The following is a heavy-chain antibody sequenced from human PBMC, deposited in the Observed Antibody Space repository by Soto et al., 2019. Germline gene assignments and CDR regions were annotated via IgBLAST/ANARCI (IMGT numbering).Heavy chain of an antibody. CDR2: IIPIFGTE. J-gene: IGHJ6*01. Sequence: QVQLVQSGAEVKKPGSSVKVSCKVSGGTFSSHSINWVRQAPGQGPEWMGGIIPIFGTENYAQKYQGRVTITADESTSTAYVERSGLPSEHTALDYCSTSVYCSTTRCYYSYGLDVWGQGTTVIVSS. V-gene: IGHV1-69*01. CDR3: STSVYCSTTRCYYSYGLDV. CDR1: GGTFSSHS. D-gene: IGHD2-2*01.